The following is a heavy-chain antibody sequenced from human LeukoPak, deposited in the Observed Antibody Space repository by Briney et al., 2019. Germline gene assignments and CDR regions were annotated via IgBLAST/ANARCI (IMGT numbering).Heavy chain of an antibody. D-gene: IGHD1-26*01. CDR1: GYTFTSYG. Sequence: ASVKVSCKASGYTFTSYGISWVRQAPGQGLEWMGWISAYNGNTNYAQKLQGRVTMTTDTSTSTAYMELRSLRSDDTAVYYCARIVGATEFDAFDIWGQGTMVTVSS. CDR3: ARIVGATEFDAFDI. V-gene: IGHV1-18*01. CDR2: ISAYNGNT. J-gene: IGHJ3*02.